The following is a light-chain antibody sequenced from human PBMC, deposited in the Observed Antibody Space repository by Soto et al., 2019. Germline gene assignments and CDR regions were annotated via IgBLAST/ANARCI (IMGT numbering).Light chain of an antibody. CDR1: QSVSSNF. J-gene: IGKJ1*01. CDR2: GAS. CDR3: QQYGSSPRT. Sequence: EIVLTQSPGTLSLSPGERATLSCRASQSVSSNFLAWYQQKPGQAPRLLIYGASNRATGFPDRFSGSGSGTDFTLTITRLEPEDFAVYFCQQYGSSPRTGGQGTKVESK. V-gene: IGKV3-20*01.